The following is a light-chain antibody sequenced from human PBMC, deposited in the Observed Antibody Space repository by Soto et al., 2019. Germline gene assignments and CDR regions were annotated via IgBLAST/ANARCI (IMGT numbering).Light chain of an antibody. J-gene: IGLJ2*01. CDR3: AAWDDSLRAVV. CDR2: RNH. V-gene: IGLV1-44*01. Sequence: QSVLTQSPSVSVTPGQRVTISCSGSRPNIGSNLVSWYQQLPGTAHTLLIWRNHQRPSGVPDRVSGSKSGTSASLAISGPQSEDAGDYYCAAWDDSLRAVVFGGGTKVTVL. CDR1: RPNIGSNL.